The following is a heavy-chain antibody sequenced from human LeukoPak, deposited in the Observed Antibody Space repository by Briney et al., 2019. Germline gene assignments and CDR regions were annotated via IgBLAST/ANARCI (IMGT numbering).Heavy chain of an antibody. CDR2: ISSDGSST. CDR1: GFTFSSYW. Sequence: GGSLRLSCVASGFTFSSYWVHWVRQAPGKGLVWLTRISSDGSSTSYADSVKGRFTISRDNAKNTLYLQMNSLRAEDTAVYYCARDSGRVVAFDIWGQGTMVTVSS. CDR3: ARDSGRVVAFDI. D-gene: IGHD2-15*01. V-gene: IGHV3-74*01. J-gene: IGHJ3*02.